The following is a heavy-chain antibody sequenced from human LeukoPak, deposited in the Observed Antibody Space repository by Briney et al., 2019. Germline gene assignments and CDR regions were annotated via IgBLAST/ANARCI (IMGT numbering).Heavy chain of an antibody. CDR2: INHSGST. CDR3: ARQGPAASYYYYYYMDV. V-gene: IGHV4-34*01. D-gene: IGHD2-2*01. Sequence: SETLSLACAVYGGSFSGYYWSWIRQPPGKGLEWIGEINHSGSTNYNPSLKSRVTISVDTSKNQFSLKLSSVTAADTAVYYFARQGPAASYYYYYYMDVWGKGTTVTISS. CDR1: GGSFSGYY. J-gene: IGHJ6*03.